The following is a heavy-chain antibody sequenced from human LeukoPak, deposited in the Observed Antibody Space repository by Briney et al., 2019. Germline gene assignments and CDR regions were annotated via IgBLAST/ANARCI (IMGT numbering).Heavy chain of an antibody. Sequence: ASVKVSCKASGYTFTSYGISWVRQAPGQGLEWMGWINPNSGGTNYAQKFQGRVTMTRDTSISTAYMELSRLRSDDTAVYYCARDRRDMEVPDYWGQGTLVTVSS. CDR2: INPNSGGT. V-gene: IGHV1-2*02. J-gene: IGHJ4*02. CDR3: ARDRRDMEVPDY. D-gene: IGHD2-2*01. CDR1: GYTFTSYG.